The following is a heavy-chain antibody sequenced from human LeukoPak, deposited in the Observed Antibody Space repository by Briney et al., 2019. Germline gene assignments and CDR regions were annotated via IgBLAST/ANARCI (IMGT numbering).Heavy chain of an antibody. V-gene: IGHV3-48*03. CDR2: ISSSGSTI. J-gene: IGHJ4*02. CDR1: GFTFSSYE. CDR3: APEITVVKG. Sequence: PGGSLRLPCAASGFTFSSYEMNWVRQAPGKGLEWVSYISSSGSTIYYADSVKGRFTISRDNAKNSLFLQMNSLRAEDTAVYYCAPEITVVKGWGQGTLVTVSS. D-gene: IGHD2-21*01.